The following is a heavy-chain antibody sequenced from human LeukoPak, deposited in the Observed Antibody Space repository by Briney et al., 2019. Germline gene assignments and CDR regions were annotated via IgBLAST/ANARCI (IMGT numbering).Heavy chain of an antibody. CDR2: FIPLFGTP. J-gene: IGHJ3*02. Sequence: ASVKVSCKASGGTFNSHPVSWLRQAPGQGLEWLGGFIPLFGTPKYAQKFQGRVSITADEYTNTAYMELSSLRSDDTAVYYCARPEGVTGTTEEYAFDIWGQGTMVTVSS. V-gene: IGHV1-69*01. CDR3: ARPEGVTGTTEEYAFDI. D-gene: IGHD1-20*01. CDR1: GGTFNSHP.